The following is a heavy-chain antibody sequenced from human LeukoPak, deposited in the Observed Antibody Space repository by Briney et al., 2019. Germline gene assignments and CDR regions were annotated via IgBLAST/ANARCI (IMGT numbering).Heavy chain of an antibody. CDR1: GYSFTDYY. Sequence: ASVKVPCKASGYSFTDYYIHWARQAPGQGLEWMGWINPKGGGINYAPEFQGRVTMTRDTSITTAYMELSSLRSDDTAMYYCARDTCDGGDCFNWFDPWGQGTLVTVSS. CDR2: INPKGGGI. J-gene: IGHJ5*02. CDR3: ARDTCDGGDCFNWFDP. D-gene: IGHD2-21*02. V-gene: IGHV1-2*02.